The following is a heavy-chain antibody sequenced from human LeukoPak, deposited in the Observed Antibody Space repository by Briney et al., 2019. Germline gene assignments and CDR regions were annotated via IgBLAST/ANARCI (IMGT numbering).Heavy chain of an antibody. D-gene: IGHD3-22*01. CDR2: FDPEDGET. Sequence: GASVKVSCKVSGYTLTELSMHWMRQAPGKGLEWMGGFDPEDGETIYAQKFQGRVTMTEDTSTDTAYLELSSLRSEDTAVYCCATPAPNTYYYDSSGYYYFDYWGQGTLVTVSS. CDR3: ATPAPNTYYYDSSGYYYFDY. V-gene: IGHV1-24*01. CDR1: GYTLTELS. J-gene: IGHJ4*02.